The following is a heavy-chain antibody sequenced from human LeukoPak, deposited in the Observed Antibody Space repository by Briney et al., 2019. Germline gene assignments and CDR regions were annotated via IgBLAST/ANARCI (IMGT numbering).Heavy chain of an antibody. CDR3: AREPTSSFVPAVDY. Sequence: GASVKVSCKASGYTFTGYYMHWVRQAPGQGLEWMGWINPNSGGTNYAQKFQGRVTMTRDTSISTAHMELSRLRSDDTAVYYCAREPTSSFVPAVDYWGQGTLVTVSS. CDR2: INPNSGGT. D-gene: IGHD3-16*01. CDR1: GYTFTGYY. J-gene: IGHJ4*02. V-gene: IGHV1-2*02.